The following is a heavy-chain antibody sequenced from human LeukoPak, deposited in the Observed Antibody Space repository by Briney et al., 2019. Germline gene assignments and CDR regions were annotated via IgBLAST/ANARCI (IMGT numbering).Heavy chain of an antibody. Sequence: VGSLRLSCAASGFTFSSYAMSWVRQAPGKGLEWVSAISGSGGSTYYADSVKGRFTISRDNSKNTLYLQMNSLRAEDTAVYYCAKLAPAADYGDYLVNYFDYWGQGTLVTVSS. CDR3: AKLAPAADYGDYLVNYFDY. D-gene: IGHD4-17*01. CDR2: ISGSGGST. V-gene: IGHV3-23*01. CDR1: GFTFSSYA. J-gene: IGHJ4*02.